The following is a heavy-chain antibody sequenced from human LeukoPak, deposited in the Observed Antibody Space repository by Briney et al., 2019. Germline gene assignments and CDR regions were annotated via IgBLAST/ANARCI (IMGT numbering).Heavy chain of an antibody. CDR1: GYTFTSYD. V-gene: IGHV1-8*01. CDR2: MNPNSGNT. CDR3: ARVLRGELGTVYYFDY. J-gene: IGHJ4*02. Sequence: ASVKVSCKASGYTFTSYDINWVRQATGQGLEWMGWMNPNSGNTGYAQKFQGRVTMTRNTSIRSAYMELSSLRSEDTAVYYCARVLRGELGTVYYFDYWGQGTLVTVSS. D-gene: IGHD1-26*01.